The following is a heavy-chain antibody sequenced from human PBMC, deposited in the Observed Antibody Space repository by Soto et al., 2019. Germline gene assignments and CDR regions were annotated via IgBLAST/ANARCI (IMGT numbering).Heavy chain of an antibody. CDR2: IYTGGST. CDR3: AKCMGSSWIGVIDN. V-gene: IGHV3-53*01. J-gene: IGHJ4*02. Sequence: GGSLRLSCAASGFTVSSNYMSWVRPSPGKGLEWVSVIYTGGSTYYADSVKGRFTISRDNSKNRLFLQMNSLRAEDTAIYYCAKCMGSSWIGVIDNWGQGTLVTVSS. D-gene: IGHD6-13*01. CDR1: GFTVSSNY.